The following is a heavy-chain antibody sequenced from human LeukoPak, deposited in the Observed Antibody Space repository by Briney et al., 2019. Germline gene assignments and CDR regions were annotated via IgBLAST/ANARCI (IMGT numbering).Heavy chain of an antibody. CDR2: IYYSGST. Sequence: SETLSLTCTVSGGSISSGEYYWSWIRQPPGKGLEWIGYIYYSGSTYYNPSLKSRVTISVDTSKNQFSLKLSSVTAADTAVYYRATQYPSNSGSYLRAFDIWGQGTMVTVSS. D-gene: IGHD1-26*01. J-gene: IGHJ3*02. V-gene: IGHV4-30-4*01. CDR3: ATQYPSNSGSYLRAFDI. CDR1: GGSISSGEYY.